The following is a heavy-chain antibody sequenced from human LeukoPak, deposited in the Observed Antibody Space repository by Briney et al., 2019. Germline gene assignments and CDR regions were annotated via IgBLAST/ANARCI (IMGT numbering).Heavy chain of an antibody. CDR1: GYTCTSYN. D-gene: IGHD3-10*01. V-gene: IGHV1-46*01. Sequence: ASVKVSCKASGYTCTSYNMYWVRQAPRQGLEWMGIINPSGGSTSYEQKFQGRVTITRNTSIRTAYVELSSLRSEDTAVYYCARGSYYGSGSYHWFDPWGQGTLVTVSS. CDR3: ARGSYYGSGSYHWFDP. J-gene: IGHJ5*02. CDR2: INPSGGST.